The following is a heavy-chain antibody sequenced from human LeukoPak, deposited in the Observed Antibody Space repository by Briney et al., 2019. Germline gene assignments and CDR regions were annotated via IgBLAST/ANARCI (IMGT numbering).Heavy chain of an antibody. J-gene: IGHJ5*02. CDR3: AKDSQWLVDHWFYP. CDR2: ISGSGGST. CDR1: GFTFSSYA. D-gene: IGHD6-19*01. Sequence: GGSLRLSCAASGFTFSSYAMSWVRQAPGKGLEWVSDISGSGGSTYYADSVKGRFTISRDNSKNTLYLQMNSLRAEDTAVYYCAKDSQWLVDHWFYPWGQGTLVTVSS. V-gene: IGHV3-23*01.